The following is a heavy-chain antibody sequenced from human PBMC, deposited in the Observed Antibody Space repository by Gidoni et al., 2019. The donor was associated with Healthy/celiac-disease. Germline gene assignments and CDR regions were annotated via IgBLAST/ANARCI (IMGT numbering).Heavy chain of an antibody. CDR2: NYYSGST. CDR1: GGSISSSSYY. J-gene: IGHJ4*02. Sequence: QLLLQESGPGLVKPSETLSLTCTVPGGSISSSSYYWGWIRQPPGRGLEWIGSNYYSGSTYYNPSLKSQVTISVDTSKNQFSLKLSSVTAADTAVYYCARQAAASTFDYWGQGTLVTVSS. V-gene: IGHV4-39*01. CDR3: ARQAAASTFDY. D-gene: IGHD6-13*01.